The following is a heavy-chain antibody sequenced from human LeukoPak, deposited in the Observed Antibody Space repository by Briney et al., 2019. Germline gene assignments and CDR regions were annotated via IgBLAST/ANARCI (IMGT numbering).Heavy chain of an antibody. Sequence: GGSLRLSCAASGFTFSSSAMTWVRQAPEKGLEWVSTLSGSGDSTYYADSVKGRFTVSRDNAKNSLHLRMNSLRAEDTAVYYCASSPVYSYGHPYYFDYWGQGTLVTVSS. J-gene: IGHJ4*02. CDR3: ASSPVYSYGHPYYFDY. CDR1: GFTFSSSA. D-gene: IGHD5-18*01. CDR2: LSGSGDST. V-gene: IGHV3-23*01.